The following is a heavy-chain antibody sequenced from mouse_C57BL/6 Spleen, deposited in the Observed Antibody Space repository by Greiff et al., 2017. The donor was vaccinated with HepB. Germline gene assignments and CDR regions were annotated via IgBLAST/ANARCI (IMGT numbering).Heavy chain of an antibody. CDR3: ARPASTGYYYAMDY. CDR2: ISSGSSTI. V-gene: IGHV5-17*01. D-gene: IGHD6-1*01. CDR1: GFTFSDYG. Sequence: EVKVVESGGGLVKPGGSLKLSCAASGFTFSDYGMHWVRQAPEKGLEWVAYISSGSSTIYYADTVKGRFTISRDNAKNTLFLQMTSLRSEDTAMYYCARPASTGYYYAMDYWGQGTSVTVSS. J-gene: IGHJ4*01.